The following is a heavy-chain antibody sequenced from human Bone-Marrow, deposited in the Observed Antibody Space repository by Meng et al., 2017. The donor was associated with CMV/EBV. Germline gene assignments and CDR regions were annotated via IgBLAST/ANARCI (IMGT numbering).Heavy chain of an antibody. CDR1: GYSFTSHW. V-gene: IGHV5-51*01. D-gene: IGHD3-10*01. CDR3: AKLLVRGGSTYYGMDV. CDR2: IYPGDSDT. Sequence: GESLKISCKGFGYSFTSHWIGWVRQMPGKGPEWMGIIYPGDSDTRYSPSFQGQVTISADKSISTAYVQWSSLKASDTATYDCAKLLVRGGSTYYGMDVWGQGTTVTVSS. J-gene: IGHJ6*02.